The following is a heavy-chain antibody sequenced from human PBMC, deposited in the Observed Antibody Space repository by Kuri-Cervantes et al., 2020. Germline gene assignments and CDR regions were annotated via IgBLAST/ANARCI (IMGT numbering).Heavy chain of an antibody. CDR3: ARSPPKTDVLRFLEWLTLRAFDI. CDR2: INPNSGGT. CDR1: GYTFTGYY. V-gene: IGHV1-2*02. D-gene: IGHD3-3*01. Sequence: ASVKVSCKASGYTFTGYYMHWVRQAPGQGLEWMGWINPNSGGTNYAQKFQGRVTMTRDTPISTAYMELSRLRSDDTAVYYCARSPPKTDVLRFLEWLTLRAFDIWGQGTMVTVSS. J-gene: IGHJ3*02.